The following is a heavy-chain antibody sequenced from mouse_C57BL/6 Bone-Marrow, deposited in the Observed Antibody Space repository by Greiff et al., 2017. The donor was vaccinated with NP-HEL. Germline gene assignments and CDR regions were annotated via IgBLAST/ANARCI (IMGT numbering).Heavy chain of an antibody. CDR3: ARDAYYGSSLY. J-gene: IGHJ2*01. CDR2: IDPSASYT. V-gene: IGHV1-50*01. CDR1: GYTFTSYW. Sequence: QVQLQQPGAELVKPGASVNLSCKASGYTFTSYWMRWVQQRPGQGLEWIGEIDPSASYTNYNQKFKGKATLTVDTSSSTAYMQLSSLTSEDSAVYYCARDAYYGSSLYWGQGTTLTVSS. D-gene: IGHD1-1*01.